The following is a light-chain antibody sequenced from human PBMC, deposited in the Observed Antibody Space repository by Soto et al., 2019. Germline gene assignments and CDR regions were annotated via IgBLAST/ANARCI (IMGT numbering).Light chain of an antibody. CDR1: PSVTNF. Sequence: EIVMTQAPATLSGSPGERATLSGRASPSVTNFLAWYQQKPGQAPRLLIYGAFNRATGIPARFSGSGSGTDFTLTISSLEPEDSAIYYCQQRNIWPPVTFGQGTRLEIK. CDR2: GAF. CDR3: QQRNIWPPVT. V-gene: IGKV3-11*01. J-gene: IGKJ5*01.